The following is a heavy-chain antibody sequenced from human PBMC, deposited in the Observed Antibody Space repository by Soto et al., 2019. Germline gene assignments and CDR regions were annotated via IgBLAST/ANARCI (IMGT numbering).Heavy chain of an antibody. J-gene: IGHJ4*02. D-gene: IGHD3-10*01. V-gene: IGHV4-39*01. Sequence: PSETLSLTCTFSGGSISSSSYYWGWIRQPPGKGLEWIGSISYSGSTYYNPSLKSRVTISVDTSKNQFSLKLSSVTAADTAVYYCASIVLLWFGEFINWGQGTLVT. CDR1: GGSISSSSYY. CDR3: ASIVLLWFGEFIN. CDR2: ISYSGST.